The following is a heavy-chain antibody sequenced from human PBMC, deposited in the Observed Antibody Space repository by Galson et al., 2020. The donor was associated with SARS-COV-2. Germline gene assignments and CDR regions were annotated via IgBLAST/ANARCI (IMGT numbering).Heavy chain of an antibody. Sequence: SVKVSCKASGGTLSSYAISWVRQAPGQGLEWMGGIIPIFGTANYAQKFQGRVTITADESTSTAYMELSSLRSEDTAVYYCAQWFGEDEFDYWGQGTLVTVSS. CDR2: IIPIFGTA. D-gene: IGHD3-10*01. CDR1: GGTLSSYA. CDR3: AQWFGEDEFDY. J-gene: IGHJ4*02. V-gene: IGHV1-69*13.